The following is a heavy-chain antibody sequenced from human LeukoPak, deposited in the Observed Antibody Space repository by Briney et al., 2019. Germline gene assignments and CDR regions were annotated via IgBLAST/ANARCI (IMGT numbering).Heavy chain of an antibody. CDR1: GFTFSSYA. CDR3: AKGSYYDSSGSFYFDY. D-gene: IGHD3-22*01. Sequence: GGSLRLSCAASGFTFSSYAVSWVRQAPGKGLEWVSGISGSGDNTYYADSVKGRFTISRDISKNTLYVQVNSLGTEDTAAYYCAKGSYYDSSGSFYFDYWGQGTLVTVSS. J-gene: IGHJ4*02. V-gene: IGHV3-23*01. CDR2: ISGSGDNT.